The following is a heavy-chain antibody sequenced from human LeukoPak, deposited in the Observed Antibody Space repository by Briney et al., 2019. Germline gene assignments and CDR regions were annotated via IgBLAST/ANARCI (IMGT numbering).Heavy chain of an antibody. CDR2: MNPNSGNT. V-gene: IGHV1-8*02. J-gene: IGHJ6*03. D-gene: IGHD3-22*01. Sequence: ASVKVSCKASGYTFIGYSISWVRQATGQGLEWMGWMNPNSGNTGYAQKFQGRVTMTRNTSISTAYMELSSLRSEDTAVYYCARAITMIVVREYYYMDVWGKGTTVTVSS. CDR1: GYTFIGYS. CDR3: ARAITMIVVREYYYMDV.